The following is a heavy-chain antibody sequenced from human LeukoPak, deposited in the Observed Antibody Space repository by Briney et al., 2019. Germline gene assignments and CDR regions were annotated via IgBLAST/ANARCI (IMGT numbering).Heavy chain of an antibody. D-gene: IGHD5-18*01. CDR1: GFTLTSSA. J-gene: IGHJ4*02. Sequence: SVKVSCKASGFTLTSSAMQWLRQARAQRLEWIGWIVVGSGNTNYVQKFQESVTITRDMSTRTAYMELSSLRAEDTAVYYCGAGYSYGALNWGQGTLVTVSS. CDR2: IVVGSGNT. V-gene: IGHV1-58*02. CDR3: GAGYSYGALN.